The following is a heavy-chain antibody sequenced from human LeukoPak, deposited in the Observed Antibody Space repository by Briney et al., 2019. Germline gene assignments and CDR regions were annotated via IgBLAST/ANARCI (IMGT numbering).Heavy chain of an antibody. CDR2: INHSGST. J-gene: IGHJ4*02. V-gene: IGHV4-34*01. D-gene: IGHD4-17*01. CDR1: GGSFSGYY. CDR3: ARLPGDHAF. Sequence: PSETLSLTCAVYGGSFSGYYWSWIRQPPGKGLEWIGEINHSGSTNYNPSLKSRVTISVDTSKNQFSLKLSSVTAADTAVYYCARLPGDHAFWGQGTLVTVSS.